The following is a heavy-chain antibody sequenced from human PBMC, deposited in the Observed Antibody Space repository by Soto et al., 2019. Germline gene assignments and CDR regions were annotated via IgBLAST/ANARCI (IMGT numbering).Heavy chain of an antibody. D-gene: IGHD2-15*01. CDR2: ISYDGSNK. J-gene: IGHJ4*02. CDR3: ANGPLSLGYCSGGSCHPGGFDY. Sequence: QVQLVESGGGVVQPGRSLRLSCAASGFTFSSYGMHWVRQAPGKGLEWVAVISYDGSNKYYADSVKGRFTISRDNSKNTLYLQMNSLRAEDTAVYYCANGPLSLGYCSGGSCHPGGFDYWGQGTLVTVSS. V-gene: IGHV3-30*18. CDR1: GFTFSSYG.